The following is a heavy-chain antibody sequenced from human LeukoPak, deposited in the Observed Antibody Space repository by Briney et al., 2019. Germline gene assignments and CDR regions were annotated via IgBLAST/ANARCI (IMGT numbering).Heavy chain of an antibody. Sequence: PGGSLRLPCAASGFTFSSYGMHWVRQAPGKGLEWVAFIRYDGSNKYYADSVKGRFTISRDNSKNTLYLQMNSLRAEDTAVYYCAKDRDSSSWYFDYWGQGTLVTVSS. CDR3: AKDRDSSSWYFDY. D-gene: IGHD6-13*01. CDR2: IRYDGSNK. J-gene: IGHJ4*02. CDR1: GFTFSSYG. V-gene: IGHV3-30*02.